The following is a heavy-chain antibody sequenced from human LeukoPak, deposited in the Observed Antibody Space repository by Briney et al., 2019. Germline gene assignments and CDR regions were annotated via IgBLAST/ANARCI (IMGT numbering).Heavy chain of an antibody. CDR3: ASSIRYSGYEADY. CDR1: GGSISSSNW. Sequence: PSGTLSLTCAVSGGSISSSNWWSLGRQPPGEGLEWVREIYHSGSTNYNPSLKSRVTISVDKSKNQFSLKLSSVTAADTAVYYCASSIRYSGYEADYWGQGTLVTVSS. J-gene: IGHJ4*02. D-gene: IGHD5-12*01. V-gene: IGHV4-4*02. CDR2: IYHSGST.